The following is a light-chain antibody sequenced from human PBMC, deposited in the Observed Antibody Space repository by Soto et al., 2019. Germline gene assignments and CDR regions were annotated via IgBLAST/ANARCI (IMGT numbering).Light chain of an antibody. V-gene: IGKV2-28*01. Sequence: EIVMTQSPLSRTCTPGEPASISCRSSRSLLKANGYTYFHWFLQKPGQSPQLLIYLGYNRAPGVPDRSSGTGSGTDFTLKISRVEAEDVGVYYCMQTLESRTFGQGTKVDIK. CDR1: RSLLKANGYTY. CDR2: LGY. J-gene: IGKJ1*01. CDR3: MQTLESRT.